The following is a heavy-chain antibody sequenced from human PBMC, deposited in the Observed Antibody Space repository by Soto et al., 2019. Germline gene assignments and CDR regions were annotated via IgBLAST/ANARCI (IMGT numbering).Heavy chain of an antibody. D-gene: IGHD4-17*01. CDR1: GFTFDDYA. CDR2: ISGNSGSI. J-gene: IGHJ4*02. CDR3: AKGLDYGDHFDY. Sequence: EVQLVESGGGLVQPGRSLRLSCAASGFTFDDYAMHWVRQAPGKGLEWVSGISGNSGSIGYADSVKGRFTISRDNAKNSLYLQMNSLSAEDKALYYCAKGLDYGDHFDYGGQGTLVTVSS. V-gene: IGHV3-9*01.